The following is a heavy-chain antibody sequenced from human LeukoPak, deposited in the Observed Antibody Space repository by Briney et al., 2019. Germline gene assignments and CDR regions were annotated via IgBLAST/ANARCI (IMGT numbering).Heavy chain of an antibody. J-gene: IGHJ4*02. V-gene: IGHV3-7*01. D-gene: IGHD2-15*01. Sequence: GGTLRLSCAASGFTFSSQWMSWVRQAPGKGLEWVANVNQGGTEKYYVDSVKGRFTISRDNAENSLYLQMNSLRAEDTAVYYCAKEDCSGGTCYLDYWGQGTLVTVSS. CDR3: AKEDCSGGTCYLDY. CDR2: VNQGGTEK. CDR1: GFTFSSQW.